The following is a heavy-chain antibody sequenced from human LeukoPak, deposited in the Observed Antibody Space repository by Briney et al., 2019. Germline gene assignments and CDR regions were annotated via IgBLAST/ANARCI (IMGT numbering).Heavy chain of an antibody. CDR3: ARHAGGISATGTRPFDY. J-gene: IGHJ4*02. V-gene: IGHV4-39*01. CDR2: IYYSGST. CDR1: GASFSSSTYY. D-gene: IGHD6-13*01. Sequence: SETLSLTCTVSGASFSSSTYYWGWIRQPPGKGLEWIGSIYYSGSTYYNPSLKSRVSMSVDTSKNQFSLKLSSVTAADTAVYYCARHAGGISATGTRPFDYWGQGTLVTVSS.